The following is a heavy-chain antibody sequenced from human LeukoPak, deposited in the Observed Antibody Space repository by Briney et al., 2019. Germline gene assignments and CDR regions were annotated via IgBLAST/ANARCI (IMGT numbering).Heavy chain of an antibody. CDR3: ARASLASAGTRF. V-gene: IGHV1-2*02. D-gene: IGHD6-13*01. CDR2: INARNGGT. Sequence: ASVKVSCKASGYTFSGYYIHWVRQAPGRGLEWVGWINARNGGTNYAQKFQGRVILTRDTSITTSYMEVISLTSDDTAVYYCARASLASAGTRFWGQGTLVIVSS. J-gene: IGHJ1*01. CDR1: GYTFSGYY.